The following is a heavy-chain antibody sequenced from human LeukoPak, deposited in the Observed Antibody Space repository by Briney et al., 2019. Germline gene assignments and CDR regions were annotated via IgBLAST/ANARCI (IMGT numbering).Heavy chain of an antibody. J-gene: IGHJ6*02. Sequence: GASVKVSCKVSGYTLTELSMHWVRQAPGKGLEWMGGFDPEDGETIYAQKFQGRVTITADESTSTAYMELSSLRSEDTAVYYCARGGTVFGPSYGMDVWGQGTTVTVSS. CDR1: GYTLTELS. D-gene: IGHD3-3*01. V-gene: IGHV1-24*01. CDR3: ARGGTVFGPSYGMDV. CDR2: FDPEDGET.